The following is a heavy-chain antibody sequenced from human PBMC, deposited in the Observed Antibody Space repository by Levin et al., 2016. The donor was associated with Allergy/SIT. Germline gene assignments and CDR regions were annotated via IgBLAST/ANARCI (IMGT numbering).Heavy chain of an antibody. J-gene: IGHJ5*02. CDR2: ISGSGSST. D-gene: IGHD6-19*01. Sequence: GESLKISCAASGFTFSSYAMSWVRQAPGKGLEWVSAISGSGSSTSYADSVKGRFTISRDNSKNTLYLQMNGLRAEDTAVYYCAKFSGDFSSSGWYHPWGQGTLVTVSS. V-gene: IGHV3-23*01. CDR3: AKFSGDFSSSGWYHP. CDR1: GFTFSSYA.